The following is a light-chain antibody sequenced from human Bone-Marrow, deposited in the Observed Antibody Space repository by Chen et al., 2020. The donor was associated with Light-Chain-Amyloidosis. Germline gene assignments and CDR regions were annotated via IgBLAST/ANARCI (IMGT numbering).Light chain of an antibody. J-gene: IGLJ1*01. CDR1: SSEVGGDNH. V-gene: IGLV2-14*01. Sequence: QSALTQPASVSGSPGQSITISCTGTSSEVGGDNHVSWYQQHPDKAPKLMIYEVTNRHSWVPDRFSGSKSDNTASLTISGLQTEDEANYFCSSYTITNTLVFGSGTRVTVL. CDR2: EVT. CDR3: SSYTITNTLV.